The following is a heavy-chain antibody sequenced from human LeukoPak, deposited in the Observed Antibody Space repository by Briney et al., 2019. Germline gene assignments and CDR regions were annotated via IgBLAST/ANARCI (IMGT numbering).Heavy chain of an antibody. D-gene: IGHD3-10*01. CDR2: IRYDGSNK. Sequence: PGGSLRLSCAASGFTFSNYGMHWVRQGPGKGLEWVTFIRYDGSNKYYADSVKGRFTISRDNSKNTLYLQMNSLRAEDTAVYYCAKAPMVRGVIEYYYYYMDVWGKGTTVTVSS. J-gene: IGHJ6*03. CDR3: AKAPMVRGVIEYYYYYMDV. V-gene: IGHV3-30*02. CDR1: GFTFSNYG.